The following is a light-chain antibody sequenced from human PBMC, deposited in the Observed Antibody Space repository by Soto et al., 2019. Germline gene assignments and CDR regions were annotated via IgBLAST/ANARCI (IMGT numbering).Light chain of an antibody. CDR1: QSVRGN. Sequence: EIVLTQSPATLSVSPGERATLSCRASQSVRGNLAWYQQKPDQSPGLLIYGASSRATGIPVRFSGSGSGTEFTLTISSLQSEDFAVYYCQQYNNWPFITFGQGTRLEIK. V-gene: IGKV3-15*01. CDR2: GAS. CDR3: QQYNNWPFIT. J-gene: IGKJ5*01.